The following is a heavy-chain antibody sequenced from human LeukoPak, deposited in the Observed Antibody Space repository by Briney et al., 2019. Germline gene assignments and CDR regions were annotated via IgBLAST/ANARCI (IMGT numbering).Heavy chain of an antibody. D-gene: IGHD6-13*01. Sequence: GGSLRLSCAASGFTFSSYAMHWVRPAPGKGLEYVSAISSNGGSTYYANSVKGRFTISRDNSKNTLYLQMGSLGAEDMAVYYCARAASRVGSSSLGYWGQGTLVTVSS. CDR1: GFTFSSYA. CDR2: ISSNGGST. V-gene: IGHV3-64*01. CDR3: ARAASRVGSSSLGY. J-gene: IGHJ4*02.